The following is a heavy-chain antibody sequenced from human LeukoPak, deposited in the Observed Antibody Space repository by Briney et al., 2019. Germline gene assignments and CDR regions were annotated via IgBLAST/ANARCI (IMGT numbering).Heavy chain of an antibody. J-gene: IGHJ6*03. CDR1: GFTFSSYW. D-gene: IGHD3-10*01. CDR2: IYSGGST. CDR3: ARASLGTLVRGVIRYYYMDV. Sequence: GGSLRLSCAASGFTFSSYWMHWVRQAPGKGLEWVSVIYSGGSTYYADSVKGRFTISRDNYKNTLYFQLNSLSAEGTAVYYCARASLGTLVRGVIRYYYMDVWGKGTAVTISS. V-gene: IGHV3-53*01.